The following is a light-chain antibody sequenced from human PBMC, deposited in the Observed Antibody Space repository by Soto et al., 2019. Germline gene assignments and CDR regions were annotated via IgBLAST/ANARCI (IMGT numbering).Light chain of an antibody. CDR2: DVS. J-gene: IGLJ2*01. CDR3: SSYTSSSTLV. CDR1: SSDVGGYNY. Sequence: QSALTQPASVSGSPGQSITISCTGTSSDVGGYNYVSWYQQHPGKAPQLMIYDVSNRPAGVSNRFSGSKSGNTAPLTISGLQADDEDDYYCSSYTSSSTLVFGGGTQLTVL. V-gene: IGLV2-14*01.